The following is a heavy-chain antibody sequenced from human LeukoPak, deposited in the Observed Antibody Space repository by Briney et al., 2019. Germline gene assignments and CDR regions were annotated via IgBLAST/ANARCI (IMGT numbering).Heavy chain of an antibody. J-gene: IGHJ4*02. CDR1: GFTFNNYA. Sequence: GGSLRLSCAASGFTFNNYAMSSARHAPGRGLEWVSVVSGSGDNTNYADSVKGRFTTSRDNTKNTLFLQMNSLRTEDTAVYFCARWGNDYSQFDSWGQGTLVTVS. CDR2: VSGSGDNT. D-gene: IGHD4-11*01. CDR3: ARWGNDYSQFDS. V-gene: IGHV3-23*01.